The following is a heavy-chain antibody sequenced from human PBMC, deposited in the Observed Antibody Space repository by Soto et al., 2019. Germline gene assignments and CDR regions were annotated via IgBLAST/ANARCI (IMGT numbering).Heavy chain of an antibody. J-gene: IGHJ4*02. CDR2: IYHSGTT. Sequence: QVQLQVSGPGLVKPSQTRTLMCSVSGTSLKSVGTYWTCIRQHPVKALEWIGQIYHSGTTYYNPALKSRVTISGDSAQSQFSLMLDSATAADTDVYYCSRARDHFTGHFDYWGRGILITVSS. V-gene: IGHV4-31*02. CDR3: SRARDHFTGHFDY. D-gene: IGHD3-10*01. CDR1: GTSLKSVGTY.